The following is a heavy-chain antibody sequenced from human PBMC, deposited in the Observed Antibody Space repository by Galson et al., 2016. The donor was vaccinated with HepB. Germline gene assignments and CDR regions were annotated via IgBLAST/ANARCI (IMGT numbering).Heavy chain of an antibody. J-gene: IGHJ6*02. CDR2: IYNSGAT. Sequence: SETLSLTCTVSGGSISSYYWTWIRQPPGKGLEWIGYIYNSGATSQNPSLKSRVTMSMDTSKDQFSLKLGSVTPADTAVYYCARDRPRYCGGASCPLGYYYYAMDVWGQGTTVTVSS. V-gene: IGHV4-59*01. D-gene: IGHD2-15*01. CDR3: ARDRPRYCGGASCPLGYYYYAMDV. CDR1: GGSISSYY.